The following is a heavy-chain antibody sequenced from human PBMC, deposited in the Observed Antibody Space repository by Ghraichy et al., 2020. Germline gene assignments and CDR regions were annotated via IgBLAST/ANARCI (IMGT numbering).Heavy chain of an antibody. Sequence: GGSLRLSCVGSGFTFSGYSMNWVRQSPGKGLEWVSYISSSGRSIFYADSVKGRFTISRDNAKNTLSLQMNSLREEDTAVYYCARGSMVVRFYYYGGMDVWGQGTTVTVSS. J-gene: IGHJ6*02. D-gene: IGHD2-15*01. CDR1: GFTFSGYS. V-gene: IGHV3-48*02. CDR2: ISSSGRSI. CDR3: ARGSMVVRFYYYGGMDV.